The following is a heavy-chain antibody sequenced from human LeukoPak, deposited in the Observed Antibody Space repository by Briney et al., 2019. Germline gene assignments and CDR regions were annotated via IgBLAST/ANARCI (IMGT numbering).Heavy chain of an antibody. CDR1: GGSFSGYY. CDR3: ARRAKYSSSSPLGY. Sequence: SETLSLTCAVYGGSFSGYYWSWIRQPPGKGLEWIGEINHSGSTNYNPSLKSRVTISVDTSKNQFSLKLSSVTAADTAVYYCARRAKYSSSSPLGYWGQGTLVTVSS. D-gene: IGHD6-6*01. V-gene: IGHV4-34*01. CDR2: INHSGST. J-gene: IGHJ4*02.